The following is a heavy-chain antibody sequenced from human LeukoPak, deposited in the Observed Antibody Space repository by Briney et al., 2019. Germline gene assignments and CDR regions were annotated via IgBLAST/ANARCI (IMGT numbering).Heavy chain of an antibody. D-gene: IGHD4-11*01. V-gene: IGHV4-39*07. CDR1: GGSISSSSYY. J-gene: IGHJ6*03. Sequence: PSETQSLTCTVSGGSISSSSYYWGWIRQPPGKGLEWIGSIYYSGSTYYNPSLKSRVTISVDTSKNQFSLKLSSVTAADTAVYYCARVSGSNYVYYYYYYMDVWGKGTTVTVSS. CDR2: IYYSGST. CDR3: ARVSGSNYVYYYYYYMDV.